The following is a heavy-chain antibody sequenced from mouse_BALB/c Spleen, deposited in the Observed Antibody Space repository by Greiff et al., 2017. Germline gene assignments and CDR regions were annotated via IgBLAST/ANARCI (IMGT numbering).Heavy chain of an antibody. CDR2: IDPANGNT. V-gene: IGHV14-3*02. CDR3: ARIDGNYWYFDV. Sequence: VQLQQSGAELVKPGASVKLSCTASGFNIKDTYMHWVKQRPEQGLEWIGRIDPANGNTKYDPKFQGKATITADTSSNTAYLQLSSLTSEDTAVYYCARIDGNYWYFDVWGAGTTVTVSS. D-gene: IGHD2-1*01. J-gene: IGHJ1*01. CDR1: GFNIKDTY.